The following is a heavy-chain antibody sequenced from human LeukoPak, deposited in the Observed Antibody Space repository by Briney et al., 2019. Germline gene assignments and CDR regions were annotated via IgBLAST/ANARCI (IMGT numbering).Heavy chain of an antibody. V-gene: IGHV1-8*01. J-gene: IGHJ4*02. CDR3: ARGTYYYDSSGYAPLPYFDY. D-gene: IGHD3-22*01. CDR2: MNPNSGNT. CDR1: GYTFTSYD. Sequence: GASVTVSCTASGYTFTSYDINWVRQAPGQGLEWMGWMNPNSGNTGYAQKFQGRVTMTRNTSISTAYMELSSLRSEDTAVYYCARGTYYYDSSGYAPLPYFDYWGQGTLVTVSS.